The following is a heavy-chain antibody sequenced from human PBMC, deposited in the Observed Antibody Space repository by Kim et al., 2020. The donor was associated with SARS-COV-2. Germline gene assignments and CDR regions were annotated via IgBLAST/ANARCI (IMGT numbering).Heavy chain of an antibody. J-gene: IGHJ4*02. V-gene: IGHV4-59*01. Sequence: SLKSRVTISVDTSKNQFSLKLYSVTAADTAVYYCARVVNYDFWSGYYADYWGQGTLVTVSS. D-gene: IGHD3-3*01. CDR3: ARVVNYDFWSGYYADY.